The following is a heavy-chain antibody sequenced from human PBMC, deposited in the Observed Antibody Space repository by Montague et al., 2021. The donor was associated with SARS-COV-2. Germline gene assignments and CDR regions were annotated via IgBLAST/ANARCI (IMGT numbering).Heavy chain of an antibody. J-gene: IGHJ5*02. Sequence: SETLSLTCTVSAGSISTNSYYWAWIRQPPGKGLEWIGSISYSGSTYFNPSLESRLTMSVDTSKNHFSLKLSSVTAADTAVYYCARLWDFYGSGSYKNGWFDPWGQGTRVTVSS. V-gene: IGHV4-39*02. CDR2: ISYSGST. D-gene: IGHD3-10*01. CDR1: AGSISTNSYY. CDR3: ARLWDFYGSGSYKNGWFDP.